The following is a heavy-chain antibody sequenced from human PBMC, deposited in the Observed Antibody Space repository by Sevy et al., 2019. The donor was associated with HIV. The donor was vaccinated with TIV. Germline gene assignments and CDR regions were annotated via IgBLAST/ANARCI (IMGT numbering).Heavy chain of an antibody. D-gene: IGHD1-26*01. CDR2: IGGSADYT. Sequence: GGSLRLSCVTSGFTFSSYAMSWVRQTPGKGLEWVSAIGGSADYTYYADSVKGRFTISRDNSKNTLYLQMNSLRAEDTAVYYCASEGGATLDYWGQGTLVTVSS. J-gene: IGHJ4*02. V-gene: IGHV3-23*01. CDR1: GFTFSSYA. CDR3: ASEGGATLDY.